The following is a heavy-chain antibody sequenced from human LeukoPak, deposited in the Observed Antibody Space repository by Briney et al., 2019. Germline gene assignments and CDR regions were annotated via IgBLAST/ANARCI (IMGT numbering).Heavy chain of an antibody. CDR3: ARQGGNVCSGGSCYSVNWFDP. CDR1: GYSFTSYW. Sequence: RGESLKISCKGSGYSFTSYWISWVRQMPGKGLERMGRIDPSDSYTHYSPSFQGHVTISADKSISTAYLQWSSLKASDTAMYYCARQGGNVCSGGSCYSVNWFDPWGQGTLVTVSS. J-gene: IGHJ5*02. V-gene: IGHV5-10-1*01. D-gene: IGHD2-15*01. CDR2: IDPSDSYT.